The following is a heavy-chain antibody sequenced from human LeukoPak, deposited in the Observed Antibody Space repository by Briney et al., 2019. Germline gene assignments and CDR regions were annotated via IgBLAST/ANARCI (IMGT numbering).Heavy chain of an antibody. CDR3: ARGLRLSDY. V-gene: IGHV4-39*07. CDR1: GGSVTNTGYY. J-gene: IGHJ4*02. CDR2: IYYTGST. Sequence: SETLSLTCTVSGGSVTNTGYYWGWIRQPPGKGLEWIGSIYYTGSTYYNPSLKSRVTISVDTSKNQFSLRLSSVTAADTAVYYCARGLRLSDYWSQGTLVTVSS. D-gene: IGHD5-12*01.